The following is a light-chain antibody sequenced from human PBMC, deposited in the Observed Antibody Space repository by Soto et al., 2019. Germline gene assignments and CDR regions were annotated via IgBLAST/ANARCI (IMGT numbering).Light chain of an antibody. CDR2: DVT. J-gene: IGLJ1*01. V-gene: IGLV2-14*03. CDR1: SSDVGAYNY. Sequence: QSALTQPASVSGSPGQSITISCIGTSSDVGAYNYVSWYQQYPGKAPKLILYDVTHRPSGVSYRFSGSNSDNTASLTISGLQPEDEADYYCSSYTNSDTYYFGTGTKVTVL. CDR3: SSYTNSDTYY.